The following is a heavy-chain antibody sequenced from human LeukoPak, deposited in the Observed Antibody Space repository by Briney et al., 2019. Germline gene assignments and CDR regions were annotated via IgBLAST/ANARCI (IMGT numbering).Heavy chain of an antibody. CDR1: GFTFSSYA. V-gene: IGHV4-34*08. CDR2: INHSGST. Sequence: TGGSLRLSCAASGFTFSSYAMSWVRQPPGKGLEWIGEINHSGSTNYNPSLKSRVTISFDTSKNQFSLKLSSVTAADTAVYYCAIDRRGYSYGRRYFDLWGRGTLVTVSS. CDR3: AIDRRGYSYGRRYFDL. D-gene: IGHD5-18*01. J-gene: IGHJ2*01.